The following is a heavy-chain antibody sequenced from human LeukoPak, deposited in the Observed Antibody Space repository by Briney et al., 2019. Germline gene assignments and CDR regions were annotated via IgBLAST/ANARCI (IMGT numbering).Heavy chain of an antibody. D-gene: IGHD1-26*01. CDR1: GGSFSGYY. CDR3: AREGPLYIVGATLGWFDP. V-gene: IGHV4-34*01. Sequence: PSETLSLTCAVYGGSFSGYYWSWIRQPPGRGLEWIGEINHSGSTNYNPSLKSRVTMSVDTSKNQFSLKLSSVTAADTAVYYCAREGPLYIVGATLGWFDPWGQGTLVTVSS. CDR2: INHSGST. J-gene: IGHJ5*02.